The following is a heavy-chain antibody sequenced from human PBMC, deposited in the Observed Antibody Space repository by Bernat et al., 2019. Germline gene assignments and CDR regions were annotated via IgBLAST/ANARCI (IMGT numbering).Heavy chain of an antibody. V-gene: IGHV1-18*04. D-gene: IGHD2-2*01. CDR2: ISAYNGNT. CDR1: GYTFTSYG. J-gene: IGHJ4*02. CDR3: AREYRGYCSSTSCFYFDY. Sequence: QVQLVRSGAEVKKPGASVKVSCKASGYTFTSYGISWVRQAPGQGLEWMGWISAYNGNTNYAQKLQGRVTMTTDTSTSTAYMELRSLRSDDTAVYYCAREYRGYCSSTSCFYFDYWGQGTLVTVSS.